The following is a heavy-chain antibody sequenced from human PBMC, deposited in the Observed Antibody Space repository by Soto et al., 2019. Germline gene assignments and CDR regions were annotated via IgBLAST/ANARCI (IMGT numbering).Heavy chain of an antibody. CDR3: ARGGIFGQGSPQLLHSHYMDV. D-gene: IGHD2-2*01. CDR2: INHSGST. Sequence: QVQLQQWGAGLLKPSETLSLTCAVYGGSFSGYYWSWIRQPPGKGLEWIGEINHSGSTNYNPSLKRRVTISVDTSKNQFSLKLSSVTAADTAVYYCARGGIFGQGSPQLLHSHYMDVWGKGTTVTVSS. V-gene: IGHV4-34*01. J-gene: IGHJ6*03. CDR1: GGSFSGYY.